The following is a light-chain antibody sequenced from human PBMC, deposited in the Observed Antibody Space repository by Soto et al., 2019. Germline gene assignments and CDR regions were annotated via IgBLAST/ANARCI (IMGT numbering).Light chain of an antibody. CDR1: RTIAGY. Sequence: DIQMTLTPYSLSASQGDRVTITCRASRTIAGYVNWYQQRPGEAPNLLIYAASSLQSGVPSRFRGSGSGTDFTLTINSLQAEDFATFYCQQTYSTPGTLGHGTKVDIK. J-gene: IGKJ1*01. V-gene: IGKV1-39*01. CDR3: QQTYSTPGT. CDR2: AAS.